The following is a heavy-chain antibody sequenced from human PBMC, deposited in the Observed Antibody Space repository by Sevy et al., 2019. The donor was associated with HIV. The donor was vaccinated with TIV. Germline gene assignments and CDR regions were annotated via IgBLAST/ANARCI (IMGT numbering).Heavy chain of an antibody. J-gene: IGHJ4*02. V-gene: IGHV1-2*02. D-gene: IGHD3-22*01. CDR2: INPNSGGR. CDR3: ARMGDYYDSSGYYPLKF. CDR1: GYTFTGYY. Sequence: ASVKVSCKASGYTFTGYYEHWVRQAPGQGLEWMGWINPNSGGRYFAKKFQDSVTMTTDTSVNTAYMELRSLRFDDTAVYYCARMGDYYDSSGYYPLKFWGQGTLVTVSS.